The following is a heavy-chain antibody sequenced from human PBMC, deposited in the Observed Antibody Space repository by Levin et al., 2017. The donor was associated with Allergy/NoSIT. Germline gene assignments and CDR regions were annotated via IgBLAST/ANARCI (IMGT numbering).Heavy chain of an antibody. CDR3: ARRVAVFGGWFDP. J-gene: IGHJ5*02. Sequence: PSETLSLTCTVSGGSISSSNFHWGWIRQPLGKGLEWIGTIDYSGGTYYNPSLESRVTISVDTSRNQFSLKLRSVTAADTALYYCARRVAVFGGWFDPWGQGTLVTVSS. D-gene: IGHD3-16*01. V-gene: IGHV4-39*01. CDR2: IDYSGGT. CDR1: GGSISSSNFH.